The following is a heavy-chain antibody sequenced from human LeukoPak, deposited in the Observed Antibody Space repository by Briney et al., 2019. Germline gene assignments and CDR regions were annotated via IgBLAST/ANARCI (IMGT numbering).Heavy chain of an antibody. J-gene: IGHJ4*02. CDR3: ARDFIR. V-gene: IGHV3-30-3*01. Sequence: PGGSLRLSCAASGFTFSQYAIHWVRQAPGKGLEWVAVISYDGNHKYYADSVKGRFTISSSRDNSKNTLYLQMNSLRTEDTAVYYCARDFIRGGQGTLVTVSS. CDR2: ISYDGNHK. CDR1: GFTFSQYA. D-gene: IGHD3-16*01.